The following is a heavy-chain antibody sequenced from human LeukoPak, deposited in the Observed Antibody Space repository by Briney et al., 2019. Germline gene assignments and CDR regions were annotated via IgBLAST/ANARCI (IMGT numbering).Heavy chain of an antibody. CDR1: LGTFSRSA. CDR3: ARGNDCSGGSCYQDMDD. J-gene: IGHJ4*02. D-gene: IGHD2-15*01. CDR2: IIPICGTA. V-gene: IGHV1-69*01. Sequence: VTVSCLASLGTFSRSAISWVRQAPGRGLAWMGRIIPICGTANYVQTLHGGVTLPADEAKSTVYWEMSSLRAVDTAVYYCARGNDCSGGSCYQDMDDWGQGTLVTVSS.